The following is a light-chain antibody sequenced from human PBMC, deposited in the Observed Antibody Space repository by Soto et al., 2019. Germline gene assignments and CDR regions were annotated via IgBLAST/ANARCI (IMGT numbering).Light chain of an antibody. Sequence: QSALTQPASVSGSPGQSITISCTGTSSDVGNYNYVSWYQQHPGKVPKLVISEVTKRPSGVSNRFSGSKSGNTASLTISGLQAEDEADYYCCSYATPRLFGGGTKLTVL. CDR2: EVT. CDR1: SSDVGNYNY. J-gene: IGLJ2*01. V-gene: IGLV2-14*01. CDR3: CSYATPRL.